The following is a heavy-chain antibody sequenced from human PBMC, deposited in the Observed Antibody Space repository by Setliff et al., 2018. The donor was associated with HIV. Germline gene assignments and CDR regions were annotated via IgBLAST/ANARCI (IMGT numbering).Heavy chain of an antibody. Sequence: SETLSLPCALSGGSISGGPYYWNWIRQRPGKGLEWIGHVHTKVHTNDYPSLTSRVTISADISKNEFSLNLRSVTAADTAVYFCARDRFGVPANDWGQGSLVTVSS. J-gene: IGHJ4*02. CDR3: ARDRFGVPAND. D-gene: IGHD3-3*01. V-gene: IGHV4-61*01. CDR1: GGSISGGPYY. CDR2: VHTKVHT.